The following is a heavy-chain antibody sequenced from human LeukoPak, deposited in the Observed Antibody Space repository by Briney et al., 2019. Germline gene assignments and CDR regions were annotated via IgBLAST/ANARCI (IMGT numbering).Heavy chain of an antibody. CDR2: IYYSGST. J-gene: IGHJ6*03. V-gene: IGHV4-59*01. D-gene: IGHD6-13*01. CDR1: GGSISSYY. Sequence: SETLSLTCTVSGGSISSYYWSWIRQPPGKGLEWMGYIYYSGSTNYNPSLKSRVTISVDTSKNQFSLKLSSVTAADTAVYYCARVRQQLVKYYYYYYMDVWGKGTTVTVSS. CDR3: ARVRQQLVKYYYYYYMDV.